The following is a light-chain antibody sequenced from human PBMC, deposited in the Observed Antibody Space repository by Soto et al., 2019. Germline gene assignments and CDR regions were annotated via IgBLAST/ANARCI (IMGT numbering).Light chain of an antibody. Sequence: QSALTQPASVSGSPGQSITISCTGSSSDVGAYDSVSWYQQHPGKAPQLIIYEVTNRPSGVSNRFSGSKSGNTASLTISGLQAEDEADYYCSSSTSRTTFVFGTGTKLTVL. CDR2: EVT. J-gene: IGLJ1*01. CDR1: SSDVGAYDS. V-gene: IGLV2-14*01. CDR3: SSSTSRTTFV.